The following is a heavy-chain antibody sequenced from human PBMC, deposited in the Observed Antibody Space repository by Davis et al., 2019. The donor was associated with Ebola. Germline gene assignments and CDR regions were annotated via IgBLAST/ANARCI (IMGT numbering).Heavy chain of an antibody. CDR3: ARDRWSEDYGDWGWFDP. CDR1: GFTFSSYW. V-gene: IGHV3-74*03. D-gene: IGHD4-17*01. CDR2: LYTSESSA. J-gene: IGHJ5*02. Sequence: GESLKISCAASGFTFSSYWMHWVRQGPGKGLVWVSRLYTSESSATYADSVKGRFTISRDNAKNTLYLQMSSLRDEDTAVYYCARDRWSEDYGDWGWFDPWGQGTLVTVSS.